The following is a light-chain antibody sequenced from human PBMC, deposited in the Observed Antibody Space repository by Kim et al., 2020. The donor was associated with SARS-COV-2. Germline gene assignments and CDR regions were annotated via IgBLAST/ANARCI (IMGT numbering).Light chain of an antibody. CDR3: QQHSNWPIT. Sequence: EIVLTQSPATLSLSPGERATLSWRASQSVSNYLAWYQQKPGQAPRLLIYDASNRATGIPARFSGSGSGTDFTLTISSLEPEDFAVYYCQQHSNWPITFGQGTRLEIK. V-gene: IGKV3-11*01. CDR2: DAS. J-gene: IGKJ5*01. CDR1: QSVSNY.